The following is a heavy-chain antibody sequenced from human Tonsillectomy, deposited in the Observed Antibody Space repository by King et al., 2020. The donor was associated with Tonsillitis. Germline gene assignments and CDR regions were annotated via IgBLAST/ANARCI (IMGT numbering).Heavy chain of an antibody. Sequence: QLVQSGAELKKPGSSVKVSCKASGVTFKNYAFNWVRQAPGQGLEWMGGIIPLFGTSHNAQKFQDRVTITAEEATNTDYMELSSLRSEDTAVYYCARTPVEMATFPMFAFWGQGTLVTVSS. CDR2: IIPLFGTS. CDR1: GVTFKNYA. V-gene: IGHV1-69*12. CDR3: ARTPVEMATFPMFAF. J-gene: IGHJ4*02. D-gene: IGHD5-24*01.